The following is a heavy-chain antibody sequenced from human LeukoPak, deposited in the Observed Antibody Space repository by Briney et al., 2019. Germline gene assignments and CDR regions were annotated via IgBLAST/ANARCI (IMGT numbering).Heavy chain of an antibody. CDR3: ARLFDSSGYDWFDP. D-gene: IGHD3-22*01. V-gene: IGHV1-2*02. CDR2: INPNSGGT. CDR1: GYTFTGYY. J-gene: IGHJ5*02. Sequence: ASVKVSCKASGYTFTGYYMHWVRQAPGQGLEWMGWINPNSGGTNYAQKFQGRVTMTRDTSISTAYMELSRLRSDDTAVYYCARLFDSSGYDWFDPWGQGTLVTVSS.